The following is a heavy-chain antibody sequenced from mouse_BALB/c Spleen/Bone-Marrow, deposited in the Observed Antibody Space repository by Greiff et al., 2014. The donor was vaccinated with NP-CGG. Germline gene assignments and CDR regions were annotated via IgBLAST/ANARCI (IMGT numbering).Heavy chain of an antibody. J-gene: IGHJ4*01. CDR1: GFTLSSYG. Sequence: EVQRVESGGGLVQPGGSLKLSCAASGFTLSSYGMSWVRQTPDKRLELVATINSNGGSTYYPDSVKGRFTISRDNAKNTLYLQMSSLKSEDTAMYYCARDYYGSSYAMDYWGQGTSVTVSS. CDR2: INSNGGST. CDR3: ARDYYGSSYAMDY. D-gene: IGHD1-1*01. V-gene: IGHV5-6-3*01.